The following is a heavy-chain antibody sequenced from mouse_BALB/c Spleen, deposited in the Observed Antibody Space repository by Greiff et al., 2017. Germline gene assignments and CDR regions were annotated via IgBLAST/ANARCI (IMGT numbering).Heavy chain of an antibody. Sequence: VQLQQSGAELAKPGATVKMSCKASGYTFTSYWMQWVKQRPGQGLEWIGAIYPGDGDTRYTQKFKGKATLTADKSSSTAYMQLSSLASEDSAVYYCARRSHYYDAMDYWGQGTSVTVSS. V-gene: IGHV1-87*01. CDR1: GYTFTSYW. D-gene: IGHD1-2*01. CDR3: ARRSHYYDAMDY. CDR2: IYPGDGDT. J-gene: IGHJ4*01.